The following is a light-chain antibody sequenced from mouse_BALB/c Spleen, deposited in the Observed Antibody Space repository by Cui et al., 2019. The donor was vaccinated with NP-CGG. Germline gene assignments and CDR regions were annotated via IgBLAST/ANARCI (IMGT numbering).Light chain of an antibody. CDR1: TGAVTTSNY. J-gene: IGLJ1*01. Sequence: QAVLSQGSPLTTSPGETVTLTCRSSTGAVTTSNYANWVQEKPDHLFTGLIGGTNNRAPGVPARFSGSLIGDKAALIITGAQTEDEAIYFCALWYSNHWVFGGGTKLTVL. CDR2: GTN. CDR3: ALWYSNHWV. V-gene: IGLV1*01.